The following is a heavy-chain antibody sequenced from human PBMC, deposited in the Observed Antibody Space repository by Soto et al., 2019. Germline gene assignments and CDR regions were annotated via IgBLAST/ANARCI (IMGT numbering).Heavy chain of an antibody. Sequence: GGSLRLSCAASGFAFSSYWMSWVRQAPGKGLEWVANIKQDGSEKYYVDSVKGRFTISRDNAKNSLYLQMNSLRAEDTAVYYCARERTSDYNLFCWFDPWGQGTLVTVSS. J-gene: IGHJ5*02. D-gene: IGHD4-4*01. CDR3: ARERTSDYNLFCWFDP. V-gene: IGHV3-7*03. CDR1: GFAFSSYW. CDR2: IKQDGSEK.